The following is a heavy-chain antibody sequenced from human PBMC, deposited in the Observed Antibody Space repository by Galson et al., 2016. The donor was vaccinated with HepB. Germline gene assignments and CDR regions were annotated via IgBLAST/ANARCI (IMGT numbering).Heavy chain of an antibody. D-gene: IGHD2-15*01. CDR3: AKLGIKDS. CDR1: GFSFSTYS. V-gene: IGHV3-48*01. Sequence: SLRLSCAASGFSFSTYSMNWVRQAPGKGLEWVSYISSSSSTIYYTDSVKDRFTISRDNSKSTLYLQMSSLRAEDTALYYCAKLGIKDSWGQGTLVTVSS. CDR2: ISSSSSTI. J-gene: IGHJ5*02.